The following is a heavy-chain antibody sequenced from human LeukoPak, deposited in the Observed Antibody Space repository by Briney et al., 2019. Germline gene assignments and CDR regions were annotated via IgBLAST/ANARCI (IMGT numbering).Heavy chain of an antibody. CDR2: ISSSSSYI. CDR1: GFSFRDYT. V-gene: IGHV3-21*01. Sequence: PGGSLRLSCAASGFSFRDYTMNWVRQAPGKGLVWVASISSSSSYIYFANSVRGRFSISRDNAKNSLYLQMNSLRAEDTAVYYCAKDSPSRTATTEVPVDYWGQGTLVTVSS. CDR3: AKDSPSRTATTEVPVDY. D-gene: IGHD1/OR15-1a*01. J-gene: IGHJ4*02.